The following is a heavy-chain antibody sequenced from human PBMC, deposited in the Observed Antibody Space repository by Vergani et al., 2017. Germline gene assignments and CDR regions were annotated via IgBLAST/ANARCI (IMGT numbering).Heavy chain of an antibody. CDR2: IWYDGSNK. J-gene: IGHJ4*02. CDR1: RFTFSSYG. V-gene: IGHV3-33*01. Sequence: QVQLVESGGGVVQRGRSLRLSCAASRFTFSSYGMHWVRQAPGKGLEWVAVIWYDGSNKYYADSVKGRFTISRDNSKNTLYLQLNSLRAEDTAVYYCARDPTLAPYFDYWGQGTLVTVSS. CDR3: ARDPTLAPYFDY.